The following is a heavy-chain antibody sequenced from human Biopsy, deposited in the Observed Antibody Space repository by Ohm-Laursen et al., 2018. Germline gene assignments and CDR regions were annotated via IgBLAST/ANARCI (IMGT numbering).Heavy chain of an antibody. V-gene: IGHV4-31*03. D-gene: IGHD5-12*01. J-gene: IGHJ4*02. CDR2: IFYSANT. CDR3: ARLGSGDYFPTFFDF. CDR1: GVSINDGRYY. Sequence: PSDTLSLTCTVSGVSINDGRYYWNWIRHHPGKGLEWIGNIFYSANTYYNPSLKSRVTISVDTSKNQFSLKLSSVTAADTAVYYCARLGSGDYFPTFFDFWGQGALVTVSS.